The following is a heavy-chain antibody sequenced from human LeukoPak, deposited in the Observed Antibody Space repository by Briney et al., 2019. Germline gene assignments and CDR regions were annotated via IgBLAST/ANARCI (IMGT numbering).Heavy chain of an antibody. CDR3: ARRGGSGRAFDY. CDR1: GAPISGGTYY. J-gene: IGHJ4*02. V-gene: IGHV4-39*01. Sequence: SETLSLTCSVSGAPISGGTYYWGWIRQPPGKGLEWIGSIYYTGSTYDNPSLRSRVTISVDTSKNQFSLKLSSVTAADTAVYYCARRGGSGRAFDYWGQGTLVTVSS. CDR2: IYYTGST. D-gene: IGHD1-26*01.